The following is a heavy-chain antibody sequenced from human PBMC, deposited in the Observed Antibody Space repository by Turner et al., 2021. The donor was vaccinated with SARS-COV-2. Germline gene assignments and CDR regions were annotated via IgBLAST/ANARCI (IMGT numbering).Heavy chain of an antibody. CDR1: GLTFSSYA. CDR3: AKADRIVIVVVITLFDY. CDR2: ISDSGGST. D-gene: IGHD3-22*01. V-gene: IGHV3-23*01. Sequence: EGQLLEPGGGLVPPSGFLRLSGSASGLTFSSYAMGWVRRAPGKGLEWVSAISDSGGSTYYAASVKSRFTISGDNSKNTLYLQMNCLRAEDTAVYYCAKADRIVIVVVITLFDYWGQGTLVTVSS. J-gene: IGHJ4*02.